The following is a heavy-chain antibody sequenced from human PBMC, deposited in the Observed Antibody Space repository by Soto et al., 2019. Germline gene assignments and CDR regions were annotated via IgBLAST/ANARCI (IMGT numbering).Heavy chain of an antibody. V-gene: IGHV4-31*03. D-gene: IGHD3-9*01. J-gene: IGHJ6*03. Sequence: PSETLSLTCTVSGGSISSGGYYWSWIRQHPGKGLEWIGYIYYSGSTYYNPSLKSRVTISVDTSKNQFSLKLSSVTAADTAVYYCARDGYDILTGPYYYYYYMDVWGKGTTVTVSS. CDR2: IYYSGST. CDR3: ARDGYDILTGPYYYYYYMDV. CDR1: GGSISSGGYY.